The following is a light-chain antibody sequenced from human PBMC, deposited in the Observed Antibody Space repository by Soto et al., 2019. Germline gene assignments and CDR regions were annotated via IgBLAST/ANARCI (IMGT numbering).Light chain of an antibody. J-gene: IGKJ4*01. CDR1: QSVSSK. V-gene: IGKV3-15*01. Sequence: IVMTQSPATLSVSPWERATLSCRASQSVSSKLAWCQQKPGQAPRLLIYGASTRATGIPARFSGSGSGTEFTLTISSLQSEDFAVYYCQQYYNWPPLTFGGGTKVDIK. CDR2: GAS. CDR3: QQYYNWPPLT.